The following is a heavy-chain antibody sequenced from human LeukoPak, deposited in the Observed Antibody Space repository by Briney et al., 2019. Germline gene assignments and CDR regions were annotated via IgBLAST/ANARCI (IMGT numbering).Heavy chain of an antibody. D-gene: IGHD2-15*01. CDR3: ARDLGYCRGGSRYSGSDAFDS. V-gene: IGHV1-69*05. Sequence: SVKFSCKASGGTFSSYAISWVRQAPGQGLKWMGRIIPIFGTANYAQKFQGRVTITTDESTSPAYMELASLSCEETGVYYRARDLGYCRGGSRYSGSDAFDSWGQGTMVTVSS. CDR1: GGTFSSYA. CDR2: IIPIFGTA. J-gene: IGHJ3*02.